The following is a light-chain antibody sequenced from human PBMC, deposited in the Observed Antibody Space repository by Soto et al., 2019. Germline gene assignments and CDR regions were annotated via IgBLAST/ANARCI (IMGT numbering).Light chain of an antibody. V-gene: IGLV2-14*01. CDR2: EVS. J-gene: IGLJ1*01. CDR1: SSDVGGYNF. CDR3: SSYTSSTPLVYV. Sequence: QSVLTQPASVSGSPGQSITISCTGTSSDVGGYNFVSWYQQHPGKAPKLMIYEVSNRPSGVSNRFSGSKSGNTASLTISGLQAEDEADYYCSSYTSSTPLVYVFGTGTKLTVL.